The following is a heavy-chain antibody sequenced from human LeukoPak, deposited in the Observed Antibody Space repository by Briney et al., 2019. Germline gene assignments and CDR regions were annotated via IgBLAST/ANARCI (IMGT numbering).Heavy chain of an antibody. Sequence: GGSLRLSCAASGFTFSNAWMSWVRQAPGRGLEWVGRIKSKTDGRTTDYAAPVKGRFTISRDDSKNTLYLQMNSLKTEDTAVYYCTTGRPWFDPWGQGTLVTVSS. CDR2: IKSKTDGRTT. CDR3: TTGRPWFDP. V-gene: IGHV3-15*01. J-gene: IGHJ5*02. CDR1: GFTFSNAW.